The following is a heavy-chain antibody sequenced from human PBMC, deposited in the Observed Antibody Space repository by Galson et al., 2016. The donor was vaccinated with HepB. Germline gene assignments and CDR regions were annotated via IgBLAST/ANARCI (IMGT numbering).Heavy chain of an antibody. J-gene: IGHJ4*02. Sequence: SLRLSCAASGFTFRNYALSWVHRAPGKGLEWVSHIDGPTPNTHYADSVRGRFSIYRDNSRDTLYLQMDSLTAEDSAIYYCTTWLSHHFDYWGQGTRVTVSS. CDR3: TTWLSHHFDY. D-gene: IGHD6-19*01. CDR1: GFTFRNYA. CDR2: IDGPTPNT. V-gene: IGHV3-23*01.